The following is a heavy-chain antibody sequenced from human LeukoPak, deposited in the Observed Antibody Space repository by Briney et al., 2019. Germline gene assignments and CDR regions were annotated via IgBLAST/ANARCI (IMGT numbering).Heavy chain of an antibody. Sequence: GGSLRLSCAASGFTFSSYGMHWVRQAPGKGLEWVAVISYDGSNKYYADSVKGRFTISRDNSKNTLYLQMNSLRAEDTAVYYCAKSRSLLWFGEFPFDYWGQGTLVTVSS. V-gene: IGHV3-30*18. CDR3: AKSRSLLWFGEFPFDY. D-gene: IGHD3-10*01. CDR2: ISYDGSNK. CDR1: GFTFSSYG. J-gene: IGHJ4*02.